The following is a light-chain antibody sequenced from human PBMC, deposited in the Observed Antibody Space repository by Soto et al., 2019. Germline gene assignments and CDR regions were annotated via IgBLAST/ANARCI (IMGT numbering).Light chain of an antibody. J-gene: IGKJ1*01. CDR1: QSVSSNY. CDR2: AAS. V-gene: IGKV3-20*01. Sequence: EIVLTQSPGTLSLSPGERATLSCRASQSVSSNYLGWYQQKPGQAPRLLIYAASSRATGIPDRFSGSGSGTDFTLTISRLEAEDSAVYYCQQYGSSPPWTFGQGTKVEIK. CDR3: QQYGSSPPWT.